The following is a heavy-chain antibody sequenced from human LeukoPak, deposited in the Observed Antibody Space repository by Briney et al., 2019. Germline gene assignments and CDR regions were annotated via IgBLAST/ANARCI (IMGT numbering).Heavy chain of an antibody. V-gene: IGHV3-23*01. CDR2: ISASGGGT. J-gene: IGHJ4*02. CDR1: GLTFSTYA. CDR3: GKGGNTGSYGSIYY. Sequence: GGSLRLSCAASGLTFSTYAMSWVRQAPGKGLEWVLGISASGGGTFYADSVKGRFIISRDNSNNALYLQMSRLTVEDTAVYYCGKGGNTGSYGSIYYWGQGALVTVSS. D-gene: IGHD1-26*01.